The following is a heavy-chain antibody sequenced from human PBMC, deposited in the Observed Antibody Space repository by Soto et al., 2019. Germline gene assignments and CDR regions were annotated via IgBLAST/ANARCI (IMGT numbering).Heavy chain of an antibody. CDR2: IYYSGST. Sequence: PSETLSLTCTVSGGSISSGGYYWSWIRQHPGKGLGWIGYIYYSGSTYYNSSLKSRVTISVDTSKNQFSLKLSSVTAADTAVYYCARGRYCSSTSCSLGAFDIWGQGTMVTVSS. D-gene: IGHD2-2*01. CDR3: ARGRYCSSTSCSLGAFDI. J-gene: IGHJ3*02. V-gene: IGHV4-31*03. CDR1: GGSISSGGYY.